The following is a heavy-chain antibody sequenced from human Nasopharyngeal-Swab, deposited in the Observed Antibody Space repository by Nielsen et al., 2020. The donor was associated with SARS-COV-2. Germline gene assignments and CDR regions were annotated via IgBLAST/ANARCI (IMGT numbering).Heavy chain of an antibody. CDR2: ISGSGGST. J-gene: IGHJ6*02. Sequence: VRQMPGKGLEWVSAISGSGGSTYYADSVKGRFTISRDNSKNTLYLQMNSLRAEDTAVYYCAKGVYYYGSGSYYGLYYYYYGMDVWGQGTTVTVSS. V-gene: IGHV3-23*01. D-gene: IGHD3-10*01. CDR3: AKGVYYYGSGSYYGLYYYYYGMDV.